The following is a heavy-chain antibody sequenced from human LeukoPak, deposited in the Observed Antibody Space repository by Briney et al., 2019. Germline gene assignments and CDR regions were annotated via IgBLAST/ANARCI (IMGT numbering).Heavy chain of an antibody. CDR3: FRIVGNTLES. Sequence: GGSLRLSCASSGFTFSVSAMHWVRQASGKGLEWVGHIRGRADNYATAYAASGKGRFTISRDDSKNTQYLQMNSLKTEDTAVYYCFRIVGNTLESWGKGIMVT. J-gene: IGHJ4*02. D-gene: IGHD2-21*01. CDR1: GFTFSVSA. CDR2: IRGRADNYAT. V-gene: IGHV3-73*01.